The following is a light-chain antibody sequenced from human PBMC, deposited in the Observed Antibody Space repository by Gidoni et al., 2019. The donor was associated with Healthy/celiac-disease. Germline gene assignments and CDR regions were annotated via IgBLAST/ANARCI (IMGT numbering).Light chain of an antibody. J-gene: IGKJ4*01. Sequence: ELVLTQSPATLSLSPGERATLSCRASQSVSSYVAWYQQKPGQAPRLLIYDASNRATGIPARFSGSGSGTDFTLTISSLEPEDFAVYYCQQRSNWLTFGGGTKVEIK. CDR2: DAS. CDR1: QSVSSY. CDR3: QQRSNWLT. V-gene: IGKV3-11*01.